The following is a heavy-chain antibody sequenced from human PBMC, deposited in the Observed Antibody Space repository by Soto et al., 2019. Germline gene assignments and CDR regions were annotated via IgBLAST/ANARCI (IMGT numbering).Heavy chain of an antibody. J-gene: IGHJ6*02. CDR3: ARDSSDTAMVNSSMDV. CDR1: GYTFTSYY. D-gene: IGHD5-18*01. V-gene: IGHV1-46*01. Sequence: ASVKVSCKASGYTFTSYYMHWVRQAPGQGLEWMGIINPSGGSTSYAQKFQGRVTMTRDTSTSTVYMELSSLRSEDTAVYYCARDSSDTAMVNSSMDVFGQRNTIAFSS. CDR2: INPSGGST.